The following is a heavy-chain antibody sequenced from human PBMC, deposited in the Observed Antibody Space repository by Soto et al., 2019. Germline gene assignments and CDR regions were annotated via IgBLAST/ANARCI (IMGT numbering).Heavy chain of an antibody. CDR1: GGSISSSSFY. J-gene: IGHJ1*01. V-gene: IGHV4-39*01. Sequence: SETLSLTCTVSGGSISSSSFYWGWIRQPPGKGLEWIGSIYYSGRTYCNPSLKSRVTISVDTSKNQFSLKLNSVTAADTAVYYCARNSATYYYDSSGQWYFQYWGQGXLVTVSS. D-gene: IGHD3-22*01. CDR2: IYYSGRT. CDR3: ARNSATYYYDSSGQWYFQY.